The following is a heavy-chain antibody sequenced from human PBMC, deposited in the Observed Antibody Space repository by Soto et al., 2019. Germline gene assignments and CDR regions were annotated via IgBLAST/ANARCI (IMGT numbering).Heavy chain of an antibody. D-gene: IGHD2-8*01. Sequence: PGGSLRLSCSASGFPFSSYAMHGVRQATGKGLEYVSAISSNGGSTYYADSVKGRFTISRDNSKNTLYLQMSSLRAEETAVYYCVKSGDTALMVYANSPYYGMDVWGQGTTVTV. CDR2: ISSNGGST. V-gene: IGHV3-64D*06. J-gene: IGHJ6*02. CDR1: GFPFSSYA. CDR3: VKSGDTALMVYANSPYYGMDV.